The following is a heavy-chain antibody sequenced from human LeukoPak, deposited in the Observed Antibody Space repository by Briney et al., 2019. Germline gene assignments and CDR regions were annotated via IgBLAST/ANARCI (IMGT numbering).Heavy chain of an antibody. Sequence: GGSLRLSCAASGFTFSSYWMSWVRQAPGKGLEWVSSISSSSSYIYYADSVKGRFTISRDNAKNSLYLQLNSLRAEDTAVFYCARGRSVSGTPEFDYWGQGTLVTVSS. CDR1: GFTFSSYW. CDR3: ARGRSVSGTPEFDY. J-gene: IGHJ4*02. V-gene: IGHV3-21*01. CDR2: ISSSSSYI. D-gene: IGHD6-19*01.